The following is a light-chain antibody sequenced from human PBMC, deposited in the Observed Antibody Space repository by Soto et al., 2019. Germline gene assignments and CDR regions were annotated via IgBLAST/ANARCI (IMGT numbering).Light chain of an antibody. V-gene: IGKV3-15*01. CDR1: QSVSTR. CDR2: GAS. CDR3: QQYNNWPDT. Sequence: EIVMTQSPATLSVSPGERATLSCRASQSVSTRLAWYRQKPGQAPRLLIYGASTRATGIPARFSGSGSGTEFTLTISSLQSEDFAVYYCQQYNNWPDTFGQGTKLEIK. J-gene: IGKJ2*01.